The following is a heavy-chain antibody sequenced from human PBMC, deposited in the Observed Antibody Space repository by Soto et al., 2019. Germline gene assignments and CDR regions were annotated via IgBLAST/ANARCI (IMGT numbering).Heavy chain of an antibody. CDR2: ISTDNAKT. CDR1: GYTFINYG. Sequence: QVQLVQSGAELKKPGASVKVSCKASGYTFINYGISWVRQAPGQGLEWMGWISTDNAKTNYAQKVQGRVTMTTDTSTSPAYMEVRSLRSDDTAVYYCARATGNGYDRDFDYWGQGTLVTVSS. D-gene: IGHD5-18*01. CDR3: ARATGNGYDRDFDY. V-gene: IGHV1-18*01. J-gene: IGHJ4*02.